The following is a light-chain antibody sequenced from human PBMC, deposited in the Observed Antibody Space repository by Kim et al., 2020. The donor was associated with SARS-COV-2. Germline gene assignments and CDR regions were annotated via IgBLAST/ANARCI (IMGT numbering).Light chain of an antibody. Sequence: PGEHATLSCRASSGVSSTLAWSQRNPGRAPRFLTYGAPTRATDIPARFSGGGSGTALTFTTSSLQSEDFAVYYCQQFNTWPRTFGQGTKVDIK. CDR3: QQFNTWPRT. J-gene: IGKJ1*01. V-gene: IGKV3-15*01. CDR1: SGVSST. CDR2: GAP.